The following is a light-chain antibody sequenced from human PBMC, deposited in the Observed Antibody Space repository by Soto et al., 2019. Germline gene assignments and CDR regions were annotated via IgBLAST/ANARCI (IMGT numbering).Light chain of an antibody. Sequence: AIRMTQPPSSFSASTGDRVTITCRASQGISSYLAWYQQKPGKAPKLLIYAASTLQSGVPSRFSGSGSGTDFTLTISCLQSEDFATYYCQQYYSYPWTFGQGTKV. V-gene: IGKV1-8*01. CDR2: AAS. J-gene: IGKJ1*01. CDR1: QGISSY. CDR3: QQYYSYPWT.